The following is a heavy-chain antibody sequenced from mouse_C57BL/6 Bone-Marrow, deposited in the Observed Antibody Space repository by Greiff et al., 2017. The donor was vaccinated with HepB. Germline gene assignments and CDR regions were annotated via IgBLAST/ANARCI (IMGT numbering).Heavy chain of an antibody. J-gene: IGHJ3*01. CDR2: INPNYGTT. CDR3: AGSTMVTTHFAY. V-gene: IGHV1-39*01. D-gene: IGHD2-2*01. Sequence: VQLKESGPELVKPGASVKISCKASGYSFTDYNMNWVKQSNGKSLEWIGVINPNYGTTSYNQKFKGKATLTVDQSSSTAYMQLNSLTSEDSAVYYCAGSTMVTTHFAYWGQGTLVTVSA. CDR1: GYSFTDYN.